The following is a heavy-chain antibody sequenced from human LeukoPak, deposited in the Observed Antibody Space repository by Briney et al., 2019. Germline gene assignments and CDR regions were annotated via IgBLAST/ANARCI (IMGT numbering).Heavy chain of an antibody. V-gene: IGHV5-51*01. J-gene: IGHJ4*02. D-gene: IGHD3-3*01. CDR3: ARHASSTMSSGYYPGDY. Sequence: GESLKISCKGSGYSFTSYWIGWVRQMPGKGLEWMGIIYPGDSDTRYSPSFQGQVTISADKSISTAYLQWSSLKASDTAMYYRARHASSTMSSGYYPGDYWGQGTLVTVSS. CDR2: IYPGDSDT. CDR1: GYSFTSYW.